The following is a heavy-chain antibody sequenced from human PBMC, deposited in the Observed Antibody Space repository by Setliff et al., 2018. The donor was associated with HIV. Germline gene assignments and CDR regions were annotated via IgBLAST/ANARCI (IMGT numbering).Heavy chain of an antibody. Sequence: SETLSLTCTVSGGSISSSSYYWGWIRQPPGKGLEWIGSIYYSGSTYYNPSLKSRVTISVDTSKNQFSLKLSSVTAADTAVYYCASLIVVVVAVGYWGQGTLVTVSS. CDR3: ASLIVVVVAVGY. CDR1: GGSISSSSYY. V-gene: IGHV4-39*01. J-gene: IGHJ4*02. D-gene: IGHD2-15*01. CDR2: IYYSGST.